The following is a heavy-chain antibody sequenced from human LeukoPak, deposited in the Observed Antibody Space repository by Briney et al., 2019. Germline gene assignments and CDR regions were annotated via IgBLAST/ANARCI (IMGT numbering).Heavy chain of an antibody. Sequence: GGSLRLSCAASGFTFSSYWMSGVRQAPGKGLEWVANIKQDGSEKTYADSVRGRFTIFRDNDKDSVYLQMNSLRAEDSAIYYCAREGFYFFDFWGQGTLVTVSS. CDR3: AREGFYFFDF. CDR2: IKQDGSEK. V-gene: IGHV3-7*01. CDR1: GFTFSSYW. J-gene: IGHJ4*01.